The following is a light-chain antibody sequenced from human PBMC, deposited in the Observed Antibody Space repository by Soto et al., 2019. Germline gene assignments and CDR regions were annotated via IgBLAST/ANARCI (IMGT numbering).Light chain of an antibody. J-gene: IGLJ1*01. CDR3: SSYTSSSTLLYV. Sequence: SVVTQPASVAGSPGQSITISCPGTSSDVGGYNYVSWYQQHPGKAPKLMIYDVSNRPSGVSNRFSGSKSGNTASLTTSGLQAEDEADYYCSSYTSSSTLLYVFGTGNKVTVL. CDR1: SSDVGGYNY. CDR2: DVS. V-gene: IGLV2-14*01.